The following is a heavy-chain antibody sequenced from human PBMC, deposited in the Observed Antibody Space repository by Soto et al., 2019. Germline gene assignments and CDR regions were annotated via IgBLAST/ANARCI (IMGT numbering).Heavy chain of an antibody. CDR1: GGSISSGDYY. CDR3: ATLSPRIVVSLLPIPS. V-gene: IGHV4-30-4*01. J-gene: IGHJ5*02. Sequence: SETLSLTCTVSGGSISSGDYYWSWIRQPPGKGLEWIGYIYYSGSTYYNPSLKSRVTISVDKSNNQFSLRLRSVTAADTAVYYCATLSPRIVVSLLPIPSWGPGILVTVFS. D-gene: IGHD2-21*01. CDR2: IYYSGST.